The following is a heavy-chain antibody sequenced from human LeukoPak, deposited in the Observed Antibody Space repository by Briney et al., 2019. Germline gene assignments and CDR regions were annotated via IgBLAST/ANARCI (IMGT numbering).Heavy chain of an antibody. D-gene: IGHD6-19*01. CDR3: ARVLGQQWLARPTIFDY. CDR2: IKQDGSEK. J-gene: IGHJ4*02. Sequence: GGSLRLSCAASGFTCSSYWMSWVRQAPGKGLVWVANIKQDGSEKYYEDSVKGRFTISRDNAKNSLYLQMNSLRAEDTAVYYCARVLGQQWLARPTIFDYRGQGTLVTVSS. V-gene: IGHV3-7*03. CDR1: GFTCSSYW.